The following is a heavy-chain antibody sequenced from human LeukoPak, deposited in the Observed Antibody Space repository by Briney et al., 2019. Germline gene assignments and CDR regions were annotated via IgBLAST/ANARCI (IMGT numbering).Heavy chain of an antibody. CDR3: AKAGRSSWYGVGYMDV. CDR1: GFTFDDYA. CDR2: ISWNSGSI. J-gene: IGHJ6*03. D-gene: IGHD6-13*01. V-gene: IGHV3-9*01. Sequence: PGRSLRLSCAASGFTFDDYAMPGVRHAPGKGLEWVSGISWNSGSIGYADSVKGRFTISRDNAKNSLYLKMNSLRAEDTALYYCAKAGRSSWYGVGYMDVWGKGTTVTVSS.